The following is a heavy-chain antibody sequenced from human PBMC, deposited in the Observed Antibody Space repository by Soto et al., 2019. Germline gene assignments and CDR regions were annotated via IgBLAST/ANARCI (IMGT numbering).Heavy chain of an antibody. J-gene: IGHJ6*02. CDR3: ARGPRWLVLWFGELAQNYYYYGIAV. CDR1: GYTFTSYY. CDR2: LNPSGGST. D-gene: IGHD3-10*01. Sequence: GASVKVSCRASGYTFTSYYMDGVRQAPGQGSEWMGILNPSGGSTSYAQKVQGRVTMTRDTSTSTVYLELSSLRSEDTAVYYCARGPRWLVLWFGELAQNYYYYGIAVWG. V-gene: IGHV1-46*01.